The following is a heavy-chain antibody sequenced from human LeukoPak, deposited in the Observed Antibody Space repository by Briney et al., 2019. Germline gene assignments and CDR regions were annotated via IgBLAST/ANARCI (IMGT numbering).Heavy chain of an antibody. CDR1: GGSISSSSYY. D-gene: IGHD2-15*01. CDR2: IYYSGST. V-gene: IGHV4-39*01. Sequence: SETLSLTCAVSGGSISSSSYYWGWIRQPPGKGLEWIGSIYYSGSTYYNPSLKSRVTISVDTSKNQFSLKLSSVTAADTAVYYCAGGYCSGGSCSKTHFDYWGQGTLLTVSS. CDR3: AGGYCSGGSCSKTHFDY. J-gene: IGHJ4*02.